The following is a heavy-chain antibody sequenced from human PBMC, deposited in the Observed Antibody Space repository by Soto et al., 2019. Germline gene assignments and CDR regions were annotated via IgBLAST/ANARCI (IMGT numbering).Heavy chain of an antibody. Sequence: HPGGSLRLSCAASGFTFDDYTMHWVRQAPGKGLEWVSLISWDGGSTYYADSVKGRFTISRDNSKNSLYLQMNSLRTEDTALYYCAKDGYCSGGSCYSYYYYGMDVWGQGTTVTVSS. CDR3: AKDGYCSGGSCYSYYYYGMDV. V-gene: IGHV3-43*01. CDR2: ISWDGGST. J-gene: IGHJ6*02. CDR1: GFTFDDYT. D-gene: IGHD2-15*01.